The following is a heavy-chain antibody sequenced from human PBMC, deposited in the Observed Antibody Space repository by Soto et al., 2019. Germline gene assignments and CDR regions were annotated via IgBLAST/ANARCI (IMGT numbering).Heavy chain of an antibody. CDR2: ISAHHGNT. CDR1: GYTFTSYG. Sequence: ASVKVSCKDSGYTFTSYGIRWVRQAPGQGLEWMGWISAHHGNTNYVQKLQVRVTMTTDTSTSTAYVETRSLISDGTAVYYCARVGGPYGENWFDPWVQGTLVTVSS. CDR3: ARVGGPYGENWFDP. V-gene: IGHV1-18*04. D-gene: IGHD4-17*01. J-gene: IGHJ5*02.